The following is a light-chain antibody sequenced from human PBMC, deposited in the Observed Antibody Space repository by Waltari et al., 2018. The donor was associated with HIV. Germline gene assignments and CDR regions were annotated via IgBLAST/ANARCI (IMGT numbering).Light chain of an antibody. CDR1: TVAVTSASY. CDR3: LLYYGGGRPYV. J-gene: IGLJ1*01. V-gene: IGLV7-43*01. Sequence: QTVVTQEPSLTVSPGGTVTLTCASSTVAVTSASYPTWFQQKPGQAPRGLFYRTSRKRALTPARFSGSLLGGKAALTLSGVHPEDEAEYYCLLYYGGGRPYVFGTGTKVTVL. CDR2: RTS.